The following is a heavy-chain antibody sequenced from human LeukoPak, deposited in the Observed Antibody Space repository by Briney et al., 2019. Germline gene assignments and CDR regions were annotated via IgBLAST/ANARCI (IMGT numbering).Heavy chain of an antibody. V-gene: IGHV4-39*07. J-gene: IGHJ4*02. D-gene: IGHD4-17*01. Sequence: SETLSLTCTVSGGSISSSNYYWGWIRQPPGRGLEWIASIYYSGSTYYNPSLKSRVTISVDTSKNQFSLKLSSVAAADTAVYYCASLPPTVTMLDYWGQGTLVTVSS. CDR1: GGSISSSNYY. CDR2: IYYSGST. CDR3: ASLPPTVTMLDY.